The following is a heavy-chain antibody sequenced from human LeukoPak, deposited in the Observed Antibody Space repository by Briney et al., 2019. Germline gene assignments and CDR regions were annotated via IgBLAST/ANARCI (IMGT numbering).Heavy chain of an antibody. CDR2: ISWNSGSI. CDR3: AKTDLWVGYLSRIEDPLPATGYYFDY. Sequence: QSGRSLRLSCAASGFTFDDYAMHWVRQAPGKGLEWVSGISWNSGSIGYADSVKGRFTISRDSSKNTMYLQMNSLRADDTAVYYCAKTDLWVGYLSRIEDPLPATGYYFDYWGQGTLVAVSS. D-gene: IGHD2-2*01. CDR1: GFTFDDYA. J-gene: IGHJ4*02. V-gene: IGHV3-9*01.